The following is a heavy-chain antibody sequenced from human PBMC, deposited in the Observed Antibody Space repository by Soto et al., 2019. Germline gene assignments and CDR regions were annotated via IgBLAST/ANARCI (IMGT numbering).Heavy chain of an antibody. CDR1: GFTFSSYG. V-gene: IGHV3-33*01. J-gene: IGHJ6*03. CDR2: IWYDGSNK. Sequence: GGSLRLSCAASGFTFSSYGIHWVRQAPGKGLEWVAVIWYDGSNKNYADPVKGRFTISRDNSRNTLFLQMNSLRVEDTAVYYCARGDTSGWGTYFYYFMDVSGKGPTLTVSS. D-gene: IGHD6-19*01. CDR3: ARGDTSGWGTYFYYFMDV.